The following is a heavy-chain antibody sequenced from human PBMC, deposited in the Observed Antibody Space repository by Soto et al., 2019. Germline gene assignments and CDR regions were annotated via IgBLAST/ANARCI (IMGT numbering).Heavy chain of an antibody. CDR3: ARFIAVAGKIHFWWYFDL. J-gene: IGHJ2*01. Sequence: EVQLVESGGGLVQPGGSLRLSCAASGFTFSSYWMHWVRQAPGKGLVWVSRINSDGSSTSYADSVKGRFTISRDNANNTLYLKMNSLRAEDTAVYYCARFIAVAGKIHFWWYFDLWGRGTLVTVSS. CDR2: INSDGSST. D-gene: IGHD6-19*01. CDR1: GFTFSSYW. V-gene: IGHV3-74*01.